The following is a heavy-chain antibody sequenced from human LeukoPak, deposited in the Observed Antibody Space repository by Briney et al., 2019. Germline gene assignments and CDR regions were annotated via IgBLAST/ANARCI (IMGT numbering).Heavy chain of an antibody. D-gene: IGHD1-26*01. J-gene: IGHJ5*02. Sequence: GALVKVSCKASGYTFTSYGISSVRHAPGQGLEWMGWISAYNGNTNYAQKLQGRVTMTTDTSTSTAYMELRSLRSDDTAVYYCARRPIVGATSWFDPWGQGTLVTVSS. V-gene: IGHV1-18*01. CDR3: ARRPIVGATSWFDP. CDR1: GYTFTSYG. CDR2: ISAYNGNT.